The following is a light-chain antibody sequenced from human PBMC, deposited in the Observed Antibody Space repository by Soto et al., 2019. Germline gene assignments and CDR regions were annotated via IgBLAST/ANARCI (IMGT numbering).Light chain of an antibody. Sequence: EVVMTQSPATVSVSPGEGVTLSCRASQTISNDLAWYQQNPGQAPRLLIYGASTRATGVPARFSGGGSGTELTLTISSLQSEDFAFYYCQQNNKWPPVTFGGGTKVEIK. CDR1: QTISND. CDR3: QQNNKWPPVT. CDR2: GAS. V-gene: IGKV3-15*01. J-gene: IGKJ4*01.